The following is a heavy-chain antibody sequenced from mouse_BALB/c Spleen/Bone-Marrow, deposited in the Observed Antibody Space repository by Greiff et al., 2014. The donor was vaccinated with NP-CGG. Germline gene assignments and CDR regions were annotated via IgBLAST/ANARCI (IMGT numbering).Heavy chain of an antibody. CDR1: GYTFINYW. CDR2: FYPGSGTT. Sequence: KQSGSELVRPGASVKLSCKASGYTFINYWIHWVKQRPGQGLEWIGNFYPGSGTTNYDEKFKTKATLTVDTFSSTAYMQLSSLTSEDSAVYYCTKGNYFFDYWGQGTTLTVSS. J-gene: IGHJ2*01. CDR3: TKGNYFFDY. D-gene: IGHD2-1*01. V-gene: IGHV1S22*01.